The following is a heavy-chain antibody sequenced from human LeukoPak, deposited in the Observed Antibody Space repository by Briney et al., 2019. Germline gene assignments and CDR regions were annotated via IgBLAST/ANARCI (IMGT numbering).Heavy chain of an antibody. CDR1: GFTFSSHW. CDR3: ARGPRVYCSTTSCAFDY. D-gene: IGHD2-2*01. Sequence: GGSLRLSCAASGFTFSSHWMTWVRQAPGKGLEWVANIKEDGSKKNYVDSVKGRFTISRDNPKNSLYLQMDSLRAEDTAVYYCARGPRVYCSTTSCAFDYWGQGTLVTVSS. J-gene: IGHJ4*02. CDR2: IKEDGSKK. V-gene: IGHV3-7*03.